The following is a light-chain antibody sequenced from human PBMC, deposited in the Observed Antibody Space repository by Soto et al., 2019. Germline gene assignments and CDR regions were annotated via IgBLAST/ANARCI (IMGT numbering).Light chain of an antibody. V-gene: IGKV1-5*01. J-gene: IGKJ2*01. CDR2: DAS. CDR1: QSISSW. Sequence: DIQVTQSPSTLSASVGDRVTITCRASQSISSWLAWYQQKPGKAPKLLIYDASSLESGVPSRFSGSGSGTEFTLTISSLQPDDFASYYCQQYNRDFGQGTKLEIK. CDR3: QQYNRD.